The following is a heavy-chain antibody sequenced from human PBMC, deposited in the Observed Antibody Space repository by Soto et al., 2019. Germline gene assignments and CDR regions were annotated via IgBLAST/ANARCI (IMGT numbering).Heavy chain of an antibody. CDR1: GGSISSNSHY. Sequence: SETLSLTCTVSGGSISSNSHYWGWIRQPPGKGLEWIGYIYHSGSTYYNPSLKSRVTISVDKSKSQFSLKLSSVTAADTAVYYCARGSYCSRTSCSLHPFDIWGQGTMVTVSS. CDR3: ARGSYCSRTSCSLHPFDI. V-gene: IGHV4-61*05. CDR2: IYHSGST. J-gene: IGHJ3*02. D-gene: IGHD2-2*01.